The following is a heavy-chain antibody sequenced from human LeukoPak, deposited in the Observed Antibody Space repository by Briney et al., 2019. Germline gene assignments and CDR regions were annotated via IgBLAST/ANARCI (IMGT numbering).Heavy chain of an antibody. CDR1: GLTVSSTY. D-gene: IGHD1/OR15-1a*01. CDR2: IYTGGDT. J-gene: IGHJ6*02. V-gene: IGHV3-53*01. CDR3: ARIGENNHCYGMDV. Sequence: GGSLRLSCAASGLTVSSTYMSWVRQAPGKGLECVSVIYTGGDTYYADSVKGRFTISRDDSKNTLYVQMNSLRAEDTAVYYCARIGENNHCYGMDVWGQGTTVTVSS.